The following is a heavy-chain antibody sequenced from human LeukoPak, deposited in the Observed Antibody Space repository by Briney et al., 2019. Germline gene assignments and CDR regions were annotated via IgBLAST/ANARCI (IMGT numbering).Heavy chain of an antibody. CDR3: AKDSSVYYYDSRNCDY. J-gene: IGHJ4*02. CDR2: ISPSGGIT. V-gene: IGHV3-23*01. Sequence: PGGSLRLSCAASGFTFSSHGMNWVRQAPGKGLEWVSGISPSGGITYYTDSVKGRFTISRDNSKNTQSLQMNSLRAEDTAVYYCAKDSSVYYYDSRNCDYWGQGTLVTVSS. CDR1: GFTFSSHG. D-gene: IGHD3-22*01.